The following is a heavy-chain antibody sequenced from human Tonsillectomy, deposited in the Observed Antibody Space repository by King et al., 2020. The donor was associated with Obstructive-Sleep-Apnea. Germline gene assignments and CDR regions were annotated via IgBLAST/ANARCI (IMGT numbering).Heavy chain of an antibody. CDR1: SSIFTSYW. CDR3: ARRRNLRNSATYSF. Sequence: QLVPSGAEVKKPGASLRISCKASSSIFTSYWMTWVRQVPGKGLEWIGNIDPSDSYTNYNPSFQGHVTISADKSIRTAFLQWSSLKASDTAVYYCARRRNLRNSATYSFWGQGTLVIVSS. J-gene: IGHJ4*02. V-gene: IGHV5-10-1*01. D-gene: IGHD2-21*01. CDR2: IDPSDSYT.